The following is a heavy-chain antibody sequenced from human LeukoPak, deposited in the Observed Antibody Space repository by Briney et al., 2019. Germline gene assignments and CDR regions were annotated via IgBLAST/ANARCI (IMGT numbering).Heavy chain of an antibody. D-gene: IGHD1-26*01. CDR3: ARARWELLDAFDI. Sequence: GGSLRLSCAASGFTFSSYAMHWVRQAPGKGLEWVAVISYDGSNKYYADSVKGRFTISRDNSKNTLCLQMNSLRAEDTAVYYCARARWELLDAFDIWGQGTMVTVSS. V-gene: IGHV3-30-3*01. CDR2: ISYDGSNK. J-gene: IGHJ3*02. CDR1: GFTFSSYA.